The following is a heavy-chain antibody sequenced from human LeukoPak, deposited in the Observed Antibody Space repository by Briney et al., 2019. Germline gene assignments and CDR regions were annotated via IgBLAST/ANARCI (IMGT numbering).Heavy chain of an antibody. CDR3: AKMVGATDY. Sequence: GGSLRLSCGASGFTFSSYAMSWVRQAPGKGLEWVSAISGSGGSTYYADTVKRRFTTSRDNYKNTLYLQMNSLGAEDRAVYYCAKMVGATDYWGQGTLVTVSS. V-gene: IGHV3-23*01. CDR2: ISGSGGST. CDR1: GFTFSSYA. J-gene: IGHJ4*02. D-gene: IGHD1-26*01.